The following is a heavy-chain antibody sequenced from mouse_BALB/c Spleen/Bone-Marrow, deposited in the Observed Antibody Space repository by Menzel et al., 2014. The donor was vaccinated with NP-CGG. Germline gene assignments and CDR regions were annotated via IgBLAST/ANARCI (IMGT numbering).Heavy chain of an antibody. Sequence: QVQLQQSGTELAKPGASVKMSCKASGYTFXNYWMHWVKQRPGQGLEWIGYINPTTDYTEYNQKFKDKATLTADKSSSTAYMQLNSLATEDSAVYYCARLHDSWGQGTTLTVSS. CDR3: ARLHDS. V-gene: IGHV1-7*01. CDR1: GYTFXNYW. D-gene: IGHD2-12*01. CDR2: INPTTDYT. J-gene: IGHJ2*01.